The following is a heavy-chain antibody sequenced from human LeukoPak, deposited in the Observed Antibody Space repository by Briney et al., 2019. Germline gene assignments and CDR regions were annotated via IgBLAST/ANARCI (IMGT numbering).Heavy chain of an antibody. V-gene: IGHV1-3*04. CDR3: ARVESIATAGIVDY. Sequence: ASVKVSCKASGYTFTNYAMHWVGQAPGQRLEWMGWINTGNANTQYSPKFQGRVTITRDTSASTAYLDLSSLRSEDTAVYYCARVESIATAGIVDYWGQGTLVTVSS. CDR2: INTGNANT. CDR1: GYTFTNYA. J-gene: IGHJ4*02. D-gene: IGHD6-13*01.